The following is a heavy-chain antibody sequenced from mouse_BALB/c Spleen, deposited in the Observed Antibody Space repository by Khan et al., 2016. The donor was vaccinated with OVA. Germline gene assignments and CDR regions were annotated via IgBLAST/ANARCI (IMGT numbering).Heavy chain of an antibody. D-gene: IGHD2-2*01. Sequence: QVQLKESGPGLVAPSQSLSITCTVSGSSSSSYGVSWARQTPGKGLEWLGVIWSDGNTNYHSSLKSRLTITKDNSKSQVLLKLNSLQTDDTATYYCAIICYGYDWFAYWGQGTLVTVSA. CDR3: AIICYGYDWFAY. J-gene: IGHJ3*01. CDR1: GSSSSSYG. CDR2: IWSDGNT. V-gene: IGHV2-3*01.